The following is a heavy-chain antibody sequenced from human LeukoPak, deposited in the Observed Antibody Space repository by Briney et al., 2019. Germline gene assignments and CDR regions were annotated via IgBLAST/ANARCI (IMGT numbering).Heavy chain of an antibody. CDR1: GGTSNSHA. D-gene: IGHD3-22*01. CDR3: ATTNDGGGYQWGDFFDF. Sequence: PVKVSCKASGGTSNSHAISWVRQAPGQGLEWMGRIIPNLGTTNRAQNFQDRVTLTADKSTNTAYMELTRLTSDDTAVYYCATTNDGGGYQWGDFFDFWGQGTLVTVSS. J-gene: IGHJ4*02. V-gene: IGHV1-69*04. CDR2: IIPNLGTT.